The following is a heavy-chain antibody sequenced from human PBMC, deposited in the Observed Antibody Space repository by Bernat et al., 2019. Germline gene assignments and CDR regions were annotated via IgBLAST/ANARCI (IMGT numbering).Heavy chain of an antibody. Sequence: QVQLVQSGAEVKKPGASVKVSCKASGYTFTSYAMHWVRQAPGQRLEWMGWINAGNGNTKYSQKFQGRVTITRDTSASTDYMELSSLRSEDTAVYYCARGTIQPLLYSLDYWGQGTLVTVSS. CDR3: ARGTIQPLLYSLDY. CDR2: INAGNGNT. J-gene: IGHJ4*02. D-gene: IGHD2-2*02. V-gene: IGHV1-3*01. CDR1: GYTFTSYA.